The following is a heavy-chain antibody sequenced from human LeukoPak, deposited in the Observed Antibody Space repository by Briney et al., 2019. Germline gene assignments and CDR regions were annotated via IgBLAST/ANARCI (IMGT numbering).Heavy chain of an antibody. Sequence: GGSLRLSCAASGFIFSSYAMNWVRQAPGKGLEWVSSISGSGSYIHYADSMKGRFTISRDNARKSVYLHMSRLRAEDTAVYYCARGLGSGDYVANAFDFWGRGTTVSVS. CDR2: ISGSGSYI. D-gene: IGHD4-17*01. J-gene: IGHJ3*01. CDR1: GFIFSSYA. V-gene: IGHV3-21*01. CDR3: ARGLGSGDYVANAFDF.